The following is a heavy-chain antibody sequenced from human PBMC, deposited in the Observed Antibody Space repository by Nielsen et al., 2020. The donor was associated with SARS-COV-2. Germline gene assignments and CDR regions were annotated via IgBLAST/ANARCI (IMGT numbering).Heavy chain of an antibody. CDR1: GFTFDDYA. CDR3: ARGGGYDYQPGYGMDV. CDR2: ISWNSGSI. D-gene: IGHD5-12*01. V-gene: IGHV3-9*01. J-gene: IGHJ6*02. Sequence: GGSLRLSCAASGFTFDDYAMHWVRQAPGKGLEWVSGISWNSGSIGYADSVKGRFTISRDNAKNSLYLQMNSLRAEDTALYHCARGGGYDYQPGYGMDVWGQGTTVTVSS.